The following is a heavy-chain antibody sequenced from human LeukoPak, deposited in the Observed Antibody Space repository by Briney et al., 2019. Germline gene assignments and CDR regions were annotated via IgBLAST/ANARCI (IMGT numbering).Heavy chain of an antibody. D-gene: IGHD6-19*01. CDR2: IKDDGGDK. CDR3: ARGTGWYPDY. V-gene: IGHV3-7*01. CDR1: GFTFSNFW. Sequence: GGSLRLSCAVSGFTFSNFWMNWVRQAPGKGLEWVAHIKDDGGDKNYVDSVKGRFTISRDNAKKSLYLQMNSLTADDTAVYYCARGTGWYPDYWGQGILVTVSS. J-gene: IGHJ4*02.